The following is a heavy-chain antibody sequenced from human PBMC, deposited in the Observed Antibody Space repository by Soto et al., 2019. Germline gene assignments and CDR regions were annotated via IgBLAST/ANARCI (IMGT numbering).Heavy chain of an antibody. Sequence: PSETLSLTCTVSGGSISSGDYYWSWIRQPPGKGLEWIGYIYYSGSTYYNPSLKSRVTISVDTSKNQFSLKLSSVTAADTAVYYCARGYCSGGSCYSHAPDYWGQGTLVTVSS. J-gene: IGHJ4*02. CDR1: GGSISSGDYY. CDR3: ARGYCSGGSCYSHAPDY. V-gene: IGHV4-30-4*01. D-gene: IGHD2-15*01. CDR2: IYYSGST.